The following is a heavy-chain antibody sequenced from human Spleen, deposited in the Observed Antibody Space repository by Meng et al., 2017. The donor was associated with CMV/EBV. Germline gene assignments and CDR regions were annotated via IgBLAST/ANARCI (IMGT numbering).Heavy chain of an antibody. CDR1: GFPFNSYS. V-gene: IGHV3-21*01. CDR3: ARDRSACSTSCYHFDS. Sequence: GFPFNSYSMNWVRQAPGKGLEWVSSISSGSDYIYYADSVKGRFTISRDNAKSSLYLQMNSLRAEDTAVYYCARDRSACSTSCYHFDSWGQGTLVTVSS. CDR2: ISSGSDYI. D-gene: IGHD2-2*01. J-gene: IGHJ4*02.